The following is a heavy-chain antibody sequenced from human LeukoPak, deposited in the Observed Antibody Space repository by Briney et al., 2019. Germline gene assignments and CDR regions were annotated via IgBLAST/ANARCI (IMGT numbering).Heavy chain of an antibody. V-gene: IGHV1-2*02. Sequence: ASVKVSCKASGYTFTGYYMHWVRQAPGQGLEWMGWINPNSGGTNYAQKFQGRVTMTRDTSISTAYMELSRLRSDDTAVYYCAREGVQRGYSYGTYYYYHMDVWGKGTTVTVSS. J-gene: IGHJ6*03. CDR3: AREGVQRGYSYGTYYYYHMDV. CDR2: INPNSGGT. CDR1: GYTFTGYY. D-gene: IGHD5-18*01.